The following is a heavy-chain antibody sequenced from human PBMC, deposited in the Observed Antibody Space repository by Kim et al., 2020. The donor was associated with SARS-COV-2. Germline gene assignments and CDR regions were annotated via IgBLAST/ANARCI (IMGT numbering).Heavy chain of an antibody. V-gene: IGHV4-59*01. CDR2: IYYSGST. CDR1: GGSITNFY. J-gene: IGHJ4*02. CDR3: ARDDGWAFDY. D-gene: IGHD6-19*01. Sequence: SETLFLSCTVSGGSITNFYWNWIRQPPGKGLEWIGFIYYSGSTNYNPSLKSRVTISLDTSTNQFSLKMSSVTAADTAVYYCARDDGWAFDYWGQGTLVTVSS.